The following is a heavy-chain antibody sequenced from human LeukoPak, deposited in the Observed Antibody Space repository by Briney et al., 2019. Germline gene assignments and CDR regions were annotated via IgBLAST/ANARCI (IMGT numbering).Heavy chain of an antibody. D-gene: IGHD6-13*01. J-gene: IGHJ4*02. CDR3: ARGGIYSQGFDY. V-gene: IGHV3-21*01. Sequence: GGSLRLYCAASGFTFSGYSMNWVRQAPGKGLEWVSSISTTSDYIHYADSLKGRVAISRDNAKNSLYLQMNSLRAEDTAVYHCARGGIYSQGFDYWGQGSLVTVSS. CDR2: ISTTSDYI. CDR1: GFTFSGYS.